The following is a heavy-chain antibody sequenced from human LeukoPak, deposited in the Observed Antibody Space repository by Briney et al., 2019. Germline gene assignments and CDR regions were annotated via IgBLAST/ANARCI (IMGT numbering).Heavy chain of an antibody. J-gene: IGHJ4*02. Sequence: SETLSLTCAVYGGSFSGYYWSWIRQPPGKGLEWIGEINHSGSTNYNPSLKSRVTISVDTSKNQFSLKLSSVTAADTAVYYCASPRQGQWLSLGYWGQGTLVTVSS. CDR1: GGSFSGYY. D-gene: IGHD6-19*01. CDR3: ASPRQGQWLSLGY. CDR2: INHSGST. V-gene: IGHV4-34*01.